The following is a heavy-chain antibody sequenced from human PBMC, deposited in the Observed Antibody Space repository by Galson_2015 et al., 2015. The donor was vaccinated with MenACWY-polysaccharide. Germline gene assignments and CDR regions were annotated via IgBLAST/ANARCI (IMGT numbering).Heavy chain of an antibody. D-gene: IGHD2-15*01. Sequence: DGSSTSYADSVKGRFTISRDNAKNTLYLQMNSLRAEDTAVYYCARLGCSGGSCSLFSYYYYGMDVWGQGTTVTVSS. CDR3: ARLGCSGGSCSLFSYYYYGMDV. J-gene: IGHJ6*02. CDR2: DGSST. V-gene: IGHV3-74*01.